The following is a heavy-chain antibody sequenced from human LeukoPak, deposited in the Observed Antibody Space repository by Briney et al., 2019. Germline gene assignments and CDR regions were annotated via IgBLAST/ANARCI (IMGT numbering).Heavy chain of an antibody. J-gene: IGHJ4*02. CDR3: ARREGWFGELFTIDY. Sequence: SETLSLTCAVYGGSFSGYYWSWIRQPPGKGLEWIGEINHSGSTNYNPSLKSRVTISVDTSKNQFSLKLSSVTAADTAVYYCARREGWFGELFTIDYWGQGTLVTVSS. D-gene: IGHD3-10*01. V-gene: IGHV4-34*01. CDR2: INHSGST. CDR1: GGSFSGYY.